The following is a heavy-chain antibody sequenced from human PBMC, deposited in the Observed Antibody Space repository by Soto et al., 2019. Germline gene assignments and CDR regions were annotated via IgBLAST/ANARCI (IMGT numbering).Heavy chain of an antibody. CDR2: ISSSSSYI. Sequence: GGSLRLSCAASGFTFSSYSMNWVRQAPGKGLEWVSSISSSSSYIYYADSVKGRFTISRDNAKNSLYLQMNSLRAEDTAVYYCARDPRIAAAGRFDPWVQGTLVTVSS. D-gene: IGHD6-13*01. J-gene: IGHJ5*02. V-gene: IGHV3-21*01. CDR1: GFTFSSYS. CDR3: ARDPRIAAAGRFDP.